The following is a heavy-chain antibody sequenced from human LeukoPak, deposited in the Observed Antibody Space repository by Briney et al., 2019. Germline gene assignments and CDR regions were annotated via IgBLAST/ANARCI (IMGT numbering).Heavy chain of an antibody. J-gene: IGHJ3*02. D-gene: IGHD5-12*01. Sequence: KSSETLSLTCAVSGDSISIDYFWGWIRQPPGKGVEGIGSVYHSGSTYYNPSLKSRVAISVDTSKNQFSLKLSSGSAAELAVYCCGSDLWCDTSGYDSDMGGQGKMVTVSS. V-gene: IGHV4-38-2*01. CDR1: GDSISIDYF. CDR2: VYHSGST. CDR3: GSDLWCDTSGYDSDM.